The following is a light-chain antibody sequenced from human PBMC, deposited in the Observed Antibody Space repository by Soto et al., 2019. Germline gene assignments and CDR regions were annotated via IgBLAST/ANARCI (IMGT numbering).Light chain of an antibody. CDR1: QSVSSS. CDR3: QQRYSWLRV. CDR2: SGY. J-gene: IGKJ1*01. V-gene: IGKV3-11*01. Sequence: FVVTQSPDTLSWSPGETATLSCRASQSVSSSVAWYQHKPGQSPRLVVYSGYKRSPGIPARFSGSGSGTDFTLTISSLESDDFAIYYCQQRYSWLRVFGPGTKVDIK.